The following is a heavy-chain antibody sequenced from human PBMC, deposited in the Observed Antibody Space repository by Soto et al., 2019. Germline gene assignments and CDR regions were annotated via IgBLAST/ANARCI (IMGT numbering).Heavy chain of an antibody. CDR1: GGSISSYY. CDR2: ISYSGST. J-gene: IGHJ4*02. Sequence: PSETLSLTCTVSGGSISSYYWSWIRQPPGKGLEWIGYISYSGSTNYNPSLKSRVTISVDTSKNQFSLKLSSVTAADTAVYYCASYGDYGYFDYWGQGTLVTVS. CDR3: ASYGDYGYFDY. V-gene: IGHV4-59*01. D-gene: IGHD4-17*01.